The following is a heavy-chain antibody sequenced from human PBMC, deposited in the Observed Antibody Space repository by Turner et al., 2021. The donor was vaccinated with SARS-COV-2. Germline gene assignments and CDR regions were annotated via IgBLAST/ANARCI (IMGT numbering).Heavy chain of an antibody. Sequence: EVQLVESGGGLVQPGVSLRLPCAASGLTFGSYWMTWVRQAPGKGLEWVANIKEDGSEKHYVESRKGRFTISRDNAKKSLYLEMNSLRAEDTALYYCASRAANVNTWRYLDYWGQGTLVTVSS. CDR2: IKEDGSEK. V-gene: IGHV3-7*01. CDR1: GLTFGSYW. CDR3: ASRAANVNTWRYLDY. D-gene: IGHD2-15*01. J-gene: IGHJ4*02.